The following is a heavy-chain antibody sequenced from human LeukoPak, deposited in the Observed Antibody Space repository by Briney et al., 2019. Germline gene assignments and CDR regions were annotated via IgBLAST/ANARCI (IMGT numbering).Heavy chain of an antibody. CDR2: TRNKVNSYTT. CDR3: ARVSRGFDNSFYYYYMDV. V-gene: IGHV3-72*01. D-gene: IGHD4-23*01. CDR1: GFTFSDYY. Sequence: PGGSLRLSCAASGFTFSDYYMDWVRQAPGKGLEWVGRTRNKVNSYTTEYAASVKGRFTISRDDSKNSLYLQMNSLKTEDTAVYYCARVSRGFDNSFYYYYMDVWGKGTTVTVSS. J-gene: IGHJ6*03.